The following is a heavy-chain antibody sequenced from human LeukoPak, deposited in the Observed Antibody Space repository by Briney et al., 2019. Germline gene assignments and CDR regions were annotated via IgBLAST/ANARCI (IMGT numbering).Heavy chain of an antibody. D-gene: IGHD4-23*01. CDR2: LSWNSGSI. CDR3: ARQGGRTVVTPNYFDY. CDR1: GFTFDDYA. Sequence: GGSLRLSCAASGFTFDDYAMHWVRQAPGKGLEWVSGLSWNSGSIGYADSVEGRFSISRDNAKDSLYLQMNSLRAEDTALYYCARQGGRTVVTPNYFDYWGQGTLVTVSS. V-gene: IGHV3-9*01. J-gene: IGHJ4*02.